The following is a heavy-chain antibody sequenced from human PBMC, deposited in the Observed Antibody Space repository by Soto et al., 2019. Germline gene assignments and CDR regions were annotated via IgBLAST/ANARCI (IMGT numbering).Heavy chain of an antibody. CDR2: IIPIFGAA. Sequence: SVKVSFKVSGGTFSTYSISWVLQAPGQRLEWVGGIIPIFGAAKHAQKFQGRVTITADDSTSTVYMELSGLSSEDTAVYFCARDGDRVTASHWGQGTLVTVSS. V-gene: IGHV1-69*01. CDR1: GGTFSTYS. J-gene: IGHJ4*02. CDR3: ARDGDRVTASH. D-gene: IGHD7-27*01.